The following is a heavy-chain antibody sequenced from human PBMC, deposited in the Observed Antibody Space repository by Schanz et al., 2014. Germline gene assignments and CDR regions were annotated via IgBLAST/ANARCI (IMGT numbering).Heavy chain of an antibody. J-gene: IGHJ6*02. V-gene: IGHV3-66*01. Sequence: EVQLVESGGGLVQPGGSLRLSCAASGFTVSSKYMNWVRQAPGKGPEWVSVIFGGGSTYYADSVKGRFTISRDNSKNTLYLQMNSLRAEDTAVYYCAKDPYGMDVWGQGTTVTVSS. CDR2: IFGGGST. CDR3: AKDPYGMDV. CDR1: GFTVSSKY.